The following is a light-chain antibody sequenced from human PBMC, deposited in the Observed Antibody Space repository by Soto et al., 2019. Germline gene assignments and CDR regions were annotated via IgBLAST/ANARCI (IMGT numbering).Light chain of an antibody. CDR2: GAF. CDR1: QSVTYN. Sequence: EIVMTQSPATLSVSPGETATLSCRASQSVTYNLAWYQQKPGQGPRLLIYGAFTRATGIPARFSGSGSGTEFTPPFRGLQSEDFAVYYCQQYKNWPPLTFGGGTKVEIK. V-gene: IGKV3-15*01. J-gene: IGKJ4*01. CDR3: QQYKNWPPLT.